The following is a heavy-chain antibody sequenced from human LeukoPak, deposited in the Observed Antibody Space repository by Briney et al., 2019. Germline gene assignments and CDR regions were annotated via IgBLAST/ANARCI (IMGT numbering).Heavy chain of an antibody. J-gene: IGHJ5*02. CDR1: GFTLSRYW. D-gene: IGHD3-9*01. CDR3: ARARWVTIRTYWFDP. Sequence: PGGSLRLFCAACGFTLSRYWVSWPRRAPGEGVEGVAKIKKDGSEKYYVDSVKGRFTISRDNAKNSLYLQMNSLRAEDTAVYYCARARWVTIRTYWFDPWGQGTLVTVSS. V-gene: IGHV3-7*01. CDR2: IKKDGSEK.